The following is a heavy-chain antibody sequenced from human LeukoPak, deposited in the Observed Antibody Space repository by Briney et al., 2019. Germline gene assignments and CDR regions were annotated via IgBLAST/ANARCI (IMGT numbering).Heavy chain of an antibody. CDR1: GFTFSDYY. D-gene: IGHD1-26*01. CDR3: ATIPRVGATHDAFDI. J-gene: IGHJ3*02. CDR2: ISSSGSTI. V-gene: IGHV3-11*01. Sequence: GGSLRLSCAASGFTFSDYYMSWIRQAPGKGLEWASYISSSGSTIYYADSVKGRFTISRDNAKNSLYLQMNSLRAEDTAAYYCATIPRVGATHDAFDIWGQGTMVTVSS.